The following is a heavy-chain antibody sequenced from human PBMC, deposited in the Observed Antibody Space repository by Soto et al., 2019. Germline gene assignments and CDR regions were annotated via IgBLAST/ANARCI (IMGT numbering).Heavy chain of an antibody. V-gene: IGHV1-18*01. D-gene: IGHD6-13*01. CDR1: GYTFTSYG. Sequence: QVQLVQSGAEVKKPGASVKVSCKASGYTFTSYGITWVRQAPGQGLEWMGWISAYNGNTNYAQKLQGRVTMTTDTSTRTAYMELRSLRADDTAVYYCARVYSSSWYAGGPDYWGQGTLVTVSA. CDR3: ARVYSSSWYAGGPDY. J-gene: IGHJ4*02. CDR2: ISAYNGNT.